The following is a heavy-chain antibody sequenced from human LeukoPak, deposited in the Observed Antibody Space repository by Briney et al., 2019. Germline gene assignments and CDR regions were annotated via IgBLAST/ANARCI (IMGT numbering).Heavy chain of an antibody. CDR1: GFTFSTYT. D-gene: IGHD3-10*01. J-gene: IGHJ6*02. CDR3: VKGNRYGSGSWYGMDV. Sequence: GGSLRLSCSASGFTFSTYTMHWVRQAPGKGLEYVSIISNNGGSTYYADSVKGRLTISRDNSKNTLYLQMTSLRAEDTAVYYCVKGNRYGSGSWYGMDVWGQGTTVTVSS. V-gene: IGHV3-64D*06. CDR2: ISNNGGST.